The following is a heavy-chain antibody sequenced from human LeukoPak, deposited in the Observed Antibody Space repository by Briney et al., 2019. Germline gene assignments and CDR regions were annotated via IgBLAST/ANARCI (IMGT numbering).Heavy chain of an antibody. CDR3: ARDMLPYYYDSSGFDY. CDR2: IIPIFGTA. V-gene: IGHV1-69*13. Sequence: SVKVSCKASGGTFSSYAISWVRQAPGQGLEWMGGIIPIFGTANYAQKFQGRVTITADESTSTAYMELGSLRSEDTAVYYCARDMLPYYYDSSGFDYWGQGTLVTVSS. J-gene: IGHJ4*02. D-gene: IGHD3-22*01. CDR1: GGTFSSYA.